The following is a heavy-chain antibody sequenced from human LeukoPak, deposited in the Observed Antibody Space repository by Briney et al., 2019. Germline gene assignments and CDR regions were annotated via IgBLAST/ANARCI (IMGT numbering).Heavy chain of an antibody. CDR2: ISYDGSNK. J-gene: IGHJ4*02. Sequence: GGSLRLSCAASGFTFSSYGMHWVRQAPGKGLEWVAVISYDGSNKYYADSVKGRFTISRDNSKNTLYLQMNSLRAEDTAVYYCAKGQMGPYYFDYWGQGTRVTVSS. D-gene: IGHD2-8*01. V-gene: IGHV3-30*18. CDR3: AKGQMGPYYFDY. CDR1: GFTFSSYG.